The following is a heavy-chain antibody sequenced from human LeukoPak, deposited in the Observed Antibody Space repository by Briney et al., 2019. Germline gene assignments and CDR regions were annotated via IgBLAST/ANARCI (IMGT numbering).Heavy chain of an antibody. CDR2: IYHSGST. V-gene: IGHV4-4*02. CDR3: PKDLVKAIVSIVNTTRRRTWFTP. J-gene: IGHJ5*02. D-gene: IGHD2/OR15-2a*01. Sequence: PSGTLSLTCAVSGGSISSSKWWSWVRQPPGKGLEWIGEIYHSGSTNYNPSLKSRVTISVDTSKNQFSLKLSSVTAADTAVYYWPKDLVKAIVSIVNTTRRRTWFTPWGRETLVTVS. CDR1: GGSISSSKW.